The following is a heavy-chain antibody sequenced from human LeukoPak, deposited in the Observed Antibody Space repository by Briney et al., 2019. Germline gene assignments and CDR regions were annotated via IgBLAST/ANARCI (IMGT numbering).Heavy chain of an antibody. CDR1: GGTFSSYA. D-gene: IGHD5-12*01. CDR2: IIPIFGTA. J-gene: IGHJ6*04. CDR3: ASGEWQRLERHYYYGMDG. V-gene: IGHV1-69*01. Sequence: GSSVKVSCKASGGTFSSYAISWVRQAPGQGLEWMGGIIPIFGTANYAQKFQGRVTITADESTSTAYMELSSLRSEDTAVYYCASGEWQRLERHYYYGMDGWGKGTTVTV.